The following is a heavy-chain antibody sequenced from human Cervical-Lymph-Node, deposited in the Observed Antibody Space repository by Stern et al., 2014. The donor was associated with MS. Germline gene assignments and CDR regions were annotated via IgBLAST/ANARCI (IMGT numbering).Heavy chain of an antibody. J-gene: IGHJ6*02. CDR1: GDSITSYY. Sequence: VHLVESGPGLAKTSETLSLTCTVSGDSITSYYWSWIRQPPGKGLEFIGYTYYSGSTNYNPSLKSRVTISLDTSNNPISLELSSVTAADTAVYFCARGKSIAGRAYFYYGLDVWGQGTTVTVSS. V-gene: IGHV4-59*08. CDR3: ARGKSIAGRAYFYYGLDV. D-gene: IGHD6-6*01. CDR2: TYYSGST.